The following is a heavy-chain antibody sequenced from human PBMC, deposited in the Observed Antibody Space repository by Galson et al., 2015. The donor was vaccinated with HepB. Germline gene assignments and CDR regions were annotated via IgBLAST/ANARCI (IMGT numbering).Heavy chain of an antibody. CDR1: GGSISSGSYY. CDR2: IYTSGST. J-gene: IGHJ3*02. CDR3: ARDLGYDFSADAFDI. Sequence: TLSLTCTVSGGSISSGSYYWSWIRQPAGKGLEWIGRIYTSGSTNYNPSLKSRVTMSVDTSKNQFSLKLSSVTAADTAVYYCARDLGYDFSADAFDIWGQGTMVTVSS. V-gene: IGHV4-61*02. D-gene: IGHD3-3*01.